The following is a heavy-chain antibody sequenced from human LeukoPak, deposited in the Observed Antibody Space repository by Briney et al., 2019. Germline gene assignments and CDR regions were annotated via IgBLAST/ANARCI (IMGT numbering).Heavy chain of an antibody. V-gene: IGHV3-30*18. D-gene: IGHD3-10*01. CDR3: AKDHPGDYFDY. Sequence: PGGSLRLSCAASGFTFSSYGMHWVRQAPGKGLEWVAVISYDGSNKYYADSVKGRFTISRDNSKNTLYLQMNSLRAEDTAVYYCAKDHPGDYFDYWGQGTLVTVSS. CDR1: GFTFSSYG. CDR2: ISYDGSNK. J-gene: IGHJ4*02.